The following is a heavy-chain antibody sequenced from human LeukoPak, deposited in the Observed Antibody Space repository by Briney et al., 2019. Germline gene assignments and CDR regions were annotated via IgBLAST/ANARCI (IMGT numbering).Heavy chain of an antibody. CDR1: GFTFSGSA. D-gene: IGHD6-13*01. Sequence: GGSLRLSCAASGFTFSGSAMHWVRQASGKGLEWVGRIRSKANSYATAYAASVKGRFTISRDDSKNTAYLQMNSLKTEDTAVYYCARAGYSSTWYSRYFDLWGRGTLVTVSS. J-gene: IGHJ2*01. CDR3: ARAGYSSTWYSRYFDL. V-gene: IGHV3-73*01. CDR2: IRSKANSYAT.